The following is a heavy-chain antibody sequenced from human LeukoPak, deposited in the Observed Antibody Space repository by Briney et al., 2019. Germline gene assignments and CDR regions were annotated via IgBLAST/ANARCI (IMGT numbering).Heavy chain of an antibody. V-gene: IGHV3-74*03. Sequence: GGSLRLSCAASGFTFSSFEMNWVRQAPGKGLVWASYINTDGRTTKYADSVRGRFTISRDNVKNTLYLQMNSLRAEDTAVYYCARGGGGLGVWGQGTTVTVSS. J-gene: IGHJ6*02. CDR1: GFTFSSFE. CDR2: INTDGRTT. CDR3: ARGGGGLGV.